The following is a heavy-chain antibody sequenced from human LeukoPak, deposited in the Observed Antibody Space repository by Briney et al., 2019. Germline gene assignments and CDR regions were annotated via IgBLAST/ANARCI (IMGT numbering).Heavy chain of an antibody. CDR1: GYTFTSYG. V-gene: IGHV1-18*01. D-gene: IGHD2-2*01. CDR2: ISAYTGNT. J-gene: IGHJ4*02. Sequence: ASVKVSCKASGYTFTSYGISWVRQAPGEGLEWMGWISAYTGNTNYAQKLQGRVTMTTDTSTSTGYMELRSLRSDDTAVYYCARVHSYCSTTSCLDYWGQGTLVTVSS. CDR3: ARVHSYCSTTSCLDY.